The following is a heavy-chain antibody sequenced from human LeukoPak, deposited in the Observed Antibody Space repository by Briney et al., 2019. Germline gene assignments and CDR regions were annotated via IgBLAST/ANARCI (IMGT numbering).Heavy chain of an antibody. CDR3: ARATHPTYYDSSGYYQDY. D-gene: IGHD3-22*01. CDR1: GFTFSSYW. V-gene: IGHV3-74*01. J-gene: IGHJ4*02. CDR2: IGSDGSGT. Sequence: PGGSLRLSCAVSGFTFSSYWMHWVRQAPGKGLVWVSRIGSDGSGTSYADSVKGRFTISRDNAKNTLFLQMNSLRAEDTAVYYCARATHPTYYDSSGYYQDYWGQGTLVTVSS.